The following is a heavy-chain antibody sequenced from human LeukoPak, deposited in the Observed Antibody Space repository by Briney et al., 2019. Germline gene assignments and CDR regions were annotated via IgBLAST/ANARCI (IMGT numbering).Heavy chain of an antibody. CDR3: ATTLVVAGCSDYFDY. CDR2: IYSGGST. Sequence: PGGSLRLSCAASGFTGSSYYMSWVRQAPGRGLEWVSVIYSGGSTYYADSVEGRFTISRDNSKNMLYLQMNSLRAEDTAVYYCATTLVVAGCSDYFDYWGQGTLVSVSS. V-gene: IGHV3-53*01. CDR1: GFTGSSYY. J-gene: IGHJ4*02. D-gene: IGHD6-19*01.